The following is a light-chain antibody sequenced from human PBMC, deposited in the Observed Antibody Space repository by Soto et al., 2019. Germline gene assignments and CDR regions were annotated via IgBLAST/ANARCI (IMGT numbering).Light chain of an antibody. CDR3: QQRSNWPLT. Sequence: EIVLPQSPATLSLYPGKRATLSCRASQSVSSFLAWYQQKPGPAPRLLIYDGSNTATCIPASFSGSGSGTDFTRTISSLEPEDFAVYYCQQRSNWPLTFGGGTKVEIK. CDR1: QSVSSF. V-gene: IGKV3-11*01. CDR2: DGS. J-gene: IGKJ4*01.